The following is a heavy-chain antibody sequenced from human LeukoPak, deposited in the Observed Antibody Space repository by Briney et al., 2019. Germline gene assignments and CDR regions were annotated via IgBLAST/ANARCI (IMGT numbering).Heavy chain of an antibody. CDR3: ARHPRVDIVVVPAAIPGNMDY. Sequence: PSQTLSLTCTVSGGSISSGGYYWSWIRQPPGKGLEWIGYIYHSGSTYYNPSLKSRVTISVDRSKNQFSLKLSSVTAADTAVYYCARHPRVDIVVVPAAIPGNMDYWGQGTLATVSS. D-gene: IGHD2-2*02. V-gene: IGHV4-30-2*01. J-gene: IGHJ4*02. CDR1: GGSISSGGYY. CDR2: IYHSGST.